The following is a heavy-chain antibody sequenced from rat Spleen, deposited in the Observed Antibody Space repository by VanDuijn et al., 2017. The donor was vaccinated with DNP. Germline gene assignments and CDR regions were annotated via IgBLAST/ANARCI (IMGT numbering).Heavy chain of an antibody. Sequence: EVQLQESGPGLVKPSQSLSLTCSVTGYSITSNYWGWLRKFPGNKMEWIGHISYSGSTSYNPSLKSRISITRDTSKNQFFLQLNSVTTEDTATYYCARQPTGMDYWGQGVMVIVSS. J-gene: IGHJ2*01. CDR1: GYSITSNY. D-gene: IGHD1-7*01. CDR3: ARQPTGMDY. V-gene: IGHV3-1*01. CDR2: ISYSGST.